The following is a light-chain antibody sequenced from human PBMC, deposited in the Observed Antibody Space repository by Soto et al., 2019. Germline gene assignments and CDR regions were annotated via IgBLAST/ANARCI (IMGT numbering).Light chain of an antibody. V-gene: IGKV1-39*01. CDR3: QQSYSTPWT. J-gene: IGKJ1*01. Sequence: DIQMTQSPSTLSASVGDRVTITCRASQTINIWLAWYQQKPGKAPKLLIYAASSLQSGVPSRFSGSGSGTDFTLTISSLQPEDFATYFCQQSYSTPWTFGQGTKVDIK. CDR2: AAS. CDR1: QTINIW.